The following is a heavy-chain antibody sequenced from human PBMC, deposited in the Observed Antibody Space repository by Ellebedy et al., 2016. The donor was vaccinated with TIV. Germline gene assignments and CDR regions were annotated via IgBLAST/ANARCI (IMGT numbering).Heavy chain of an antibody. J-gene: IGHJ4*02. CDR3: ARKDRIVVVPAAIVRSPLDY. Sequence: AASVTVSCKASGYTFTGYYMHWVRQAPGQGLEWMGWINPNSGGTNYAQKFQGRVTMTRDTSISTAYMELSRLRSDDTAVYYCARKDRIVVVPAAIVRSPLDYWGQGTLVTVSS. CDR1: GYTFTGYY. CDR2: INPNSGGT. D-gene: IGHD2-2*02. V-gene: IGHV1-2*02.